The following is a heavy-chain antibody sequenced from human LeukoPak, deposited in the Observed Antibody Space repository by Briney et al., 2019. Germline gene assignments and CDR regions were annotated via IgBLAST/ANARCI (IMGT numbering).Heavy chain of an antibody. J-gene: IGHJ4*02. Sequence: SXXXXXXXSMNWVRQAPGKGLEWVSSISSSSSYIYYADSLKGRFTISRDNAKNSLYLHMNRLRGEDTALYYFXXXXXXXXXSCPIGDHFDYWGQGTLVTVSS. CDR1: XXXXXXXS. V-gene: IGHV3-21*01. CDR3: XXXXXXXXXSCPIGDHFDY. CDR2: ISSSSSYI. D-gene: IGHD2-2*01.